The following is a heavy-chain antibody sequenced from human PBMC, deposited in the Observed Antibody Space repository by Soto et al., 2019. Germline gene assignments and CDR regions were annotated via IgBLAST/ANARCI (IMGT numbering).Heavy chain of an antibody. D-gene: IGHD3-3*01. CDR2: IYYSGST. J-gene: IGHJ4*02. Sequence: QLQLQESGPGLVKPSETLSLTCTVSGGSISSSSYYWGWIRQPPGKGLEWIGSIYYSGSTYYNPSLKSRVTISVDTSKNQFSLKLSSVTAADTAVYYCATIITIFGWGSYWGQGTLVTVSS. CDR3: ATIITIFGWGSY. CDR1: GGSISSSSYY. V-gene: IGHV4-39*01.